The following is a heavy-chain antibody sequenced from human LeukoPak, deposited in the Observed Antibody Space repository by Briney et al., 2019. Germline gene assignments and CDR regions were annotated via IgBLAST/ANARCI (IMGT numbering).Heavy chain of an antibody. Sequence: GGSLRLSCSASEFTFISCAMHWVRQAPGKGLEYVSSISSNGGSTYYADSVKGRFTISRDNSKNTLYLQMSSLRTEDTAVYYCVKDKGGYYYGSGSYYTDWGQGTLVTVSS. V-gene: IGHV3-64D*06. CDR1: EFTFISCA. J-gene: IGHJ4*02. CDR2: ISSNGGST. CDR3: VKDKGGYYYGSGSYYTD. D-gene: IGHD3-10*01.